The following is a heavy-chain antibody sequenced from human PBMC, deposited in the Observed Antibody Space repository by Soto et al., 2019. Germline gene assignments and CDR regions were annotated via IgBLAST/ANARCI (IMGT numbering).Heavy chain of an antibody. CDR1: GYTFTSYA. CDR2: INAGNGNT. CDR3: ASSSSTAIWGGMDV. D-gene: IGHD2-21*02. J-gene: IGHJ6*02. V-gene: IGHV1-3*01. Sequence: GGSVKVSCKASGYTFTSYAMHWVRQAPGQRLEWMGWINAGNGNTKYSQKFQGRVTITRDTSASTAYMELSSLRSEDTAVYYCASSSSTAIWGGMDVWGQGTTVTVSS.